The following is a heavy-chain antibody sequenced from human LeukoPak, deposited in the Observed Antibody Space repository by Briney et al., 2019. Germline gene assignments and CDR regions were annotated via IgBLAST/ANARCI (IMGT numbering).Heavy chain of an antibody. V-gene: IGHV4-59*12. CDR3: ARFRPYYDSSGYHRGWFDP. D-gene: IGHD3-22*01. CDR2: IYYSGST. J-gene: IGHJ5*02. CDR1: GGSISSYY. Sequence: PSETLSLTCTVSGGSISSYYWSWIRQPPGKGLEWIGYIYYSGSTYYNPSLKSRVTISVDTSKNQFSLKLSSVTAADTAVYYCARFRPYYDSSGYHRGWFDPWGQGTLVTVSS.